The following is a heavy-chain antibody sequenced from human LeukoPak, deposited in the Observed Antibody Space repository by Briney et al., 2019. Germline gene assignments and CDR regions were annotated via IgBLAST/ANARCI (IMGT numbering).Heavy chain of an antibody. CDR2: ISSSSSYI. CDR1: GFTFSSYS. CDR3: ARVGFQKRWLQSYYFDY. Sequence: GGSLRLSCAASGFTFSSYSMNWVRQAPAKGLEWVSSISSSSSYIYYADSVKGRFTISRDNAKNSLYLQMNSLRAEEKAVYYCARVGFQKRWLQSYYFDYWGQGTLVTVSS. D-gene: IGHD5-24*01. J-gene: IGHJ4*02. V-gene: IGHV3-21*01.